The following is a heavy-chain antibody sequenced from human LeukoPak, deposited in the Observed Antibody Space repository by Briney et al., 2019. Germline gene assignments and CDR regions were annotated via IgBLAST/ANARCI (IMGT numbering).Heavy chain of an antibody. V-gene: IGHV3-9*03. Sequence: PGRSLRLSCAASGFTFDDYAMHWVRQAPGKGLEWVSGISWNSGTIGYADSVKGRFTISRDNAKNSLYLHMNSLRAEDMAFYYCAKDYTSGWYGAFDIWGQGTMVTVSS. D-gene: IGHD6-19*01. CDR1: GFTFDDYA. J-gene: IGHJ3*02. CDR2: ISWNSGTI. CDR3: AKDYTSGWYGAFDI.